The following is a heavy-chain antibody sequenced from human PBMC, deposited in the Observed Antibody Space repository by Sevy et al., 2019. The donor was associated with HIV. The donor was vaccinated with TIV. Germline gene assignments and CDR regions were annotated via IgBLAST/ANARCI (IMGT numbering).Heavy chain of an antibody. V-gene: IGHV3-23*01. D-gene: IGHD2-8*01. CDR2: LSFGCGKI. J-gene: IGHJ4*02. Sequence: GGSLRLSCAASGFVFYDYSMSWIRQATGKGLEWVATLSFGCGKINYADSVKGRFTISRDNSKNSFYLQMDNLRVEDTALYYCAREGCTRPHDYWGQGSRVTVSS. CDR3: AREGCTRPHDY. CDR1: GFVFYDYS.